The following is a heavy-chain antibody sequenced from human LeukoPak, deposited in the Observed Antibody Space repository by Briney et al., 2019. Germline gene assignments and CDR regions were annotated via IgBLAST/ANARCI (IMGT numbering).Heavy chain of an antibody. V-gene: IGHV4-34*01. Sequence: PSETLSLTCAVYGGSFSGYYWSWIRQPPGKGLEWIGEINHSGSTNYNPSLKSRVTISVDTSKNQFSLKLSSVTAADTAVYYCARGGRFVVVPAARFLPRSLFDYWGQGTLVTVSS. J-gene: IGHJ4*02. CDR2: INHSGST. D-gene: IGHD2-2*01. CDR1: GGSFSGYY. CDR3: ARGGRFVVVPAARFLPRSLFDY.